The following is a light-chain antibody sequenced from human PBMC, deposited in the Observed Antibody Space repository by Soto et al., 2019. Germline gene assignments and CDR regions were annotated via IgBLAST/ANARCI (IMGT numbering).Light chain of an antibody. J-gene: IGKJ2*01. Sequence: DIQITQSPPTLSASIGDRVAITCRASESIVSWLAWYQHKPGKAPRLLIYKSSYLKSGVPSRFIGSKSGTEFTLTISSLQPDEFGTYYCQQYHRYPVTFGQGTKLEIK. CDR1: ESIVSW. CDR2: KSS. CDR3: QQYHRYPVT. V-gene: IGKV1-5*03.